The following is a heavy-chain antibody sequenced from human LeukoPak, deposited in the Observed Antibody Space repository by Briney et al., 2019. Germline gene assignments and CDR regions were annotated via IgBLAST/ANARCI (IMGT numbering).Heavy chain of an antibody. J-gene: IGHJ5*02. Sequence: SETLSLTFTVSGGSISSSSYYWGWVRQPPGKGLEWIGSIYYSGSTYYNPSLKSRVTISVDTSKNQFSLKLSSVTAADTAVYYCARHPPVNWFDPWGQGTLVTVSS. CDR3: ARHPPVNWFDP. CDR2: IYYSGST. V-gene: IGHV4-39*01. CDR1: GGSISSSSYY.